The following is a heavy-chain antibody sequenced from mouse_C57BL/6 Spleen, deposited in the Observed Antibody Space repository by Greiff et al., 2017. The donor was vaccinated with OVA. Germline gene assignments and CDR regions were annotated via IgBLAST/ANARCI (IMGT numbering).Heavy chain of an antibody. CDR1: GFTFSSYT. CDR2: ISGGGGNT. V-gene: IGHV5-9*01. Sequence: EVKVEESGGGLVKPGGSLKLSCAASGFTFSSYTMSWVRQTPEKRLEWVATISGGGGNTYYPDSVKGRFTISRDHAKNTLYLQMSSLRSEDTALYYCARHEDSSGYWFAYWGQGTLVTVSA. D-gene: IGHD3-2*02. J-gene: IGHJ3*01. CDR3: ARHEDSSGYWFAY.